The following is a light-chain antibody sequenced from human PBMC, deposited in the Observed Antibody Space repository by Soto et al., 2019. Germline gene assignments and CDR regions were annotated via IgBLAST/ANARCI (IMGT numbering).Light chain of an antibody. CDR1: QSVSSTY. Sequence: EIVLTQSPGTLSLSPGERATLSCRASQSVSSTYLAWYKQKPGQAPRLLIYGASNRATGIPDRFSGSGSETDFTLTISRLEPEDFAVYYCQQYGGSRWTFGQGTRVDI. V-gene: IGKV3-20*01. CDR2: GAS. CDR3: QQYGGSRWT. J-gene: IGKJ1*01.